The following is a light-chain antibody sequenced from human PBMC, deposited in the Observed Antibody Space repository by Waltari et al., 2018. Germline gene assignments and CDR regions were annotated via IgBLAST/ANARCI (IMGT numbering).Light chain of an antibody. V-gene: IGLV3-21*03. CDR2: YNS. CDR1: NIGRKS. CDR3: QVWDSDSDPVI. Sequence: SYVLTQPPAVSVAPGKTASITCGGNNIGRKSVNWYQQRPGQSPLLVVYYNSDRPSGIPERFSGSNSGNTATLTINRVEAGDEADYYCQVWDSDSDPVIFGGGTKLTVL. J-gene: IGLJ2*01.